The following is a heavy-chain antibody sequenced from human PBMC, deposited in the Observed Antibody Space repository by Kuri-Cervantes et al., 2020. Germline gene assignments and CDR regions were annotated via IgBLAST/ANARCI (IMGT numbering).Heavy chain of an antibody. D-gene: IGHD4-23*01. CDR2: ITGSSSYI. V-gene: IGHV3-21*01. CDR3: ARAPPAGGKDRGVDY. J-gene: IGHJ4*02. Sequence: GESLKISCVASGFTFGSYTMNWVRQAPGKGLEWVSSITGSSSYIYYADSVKGRFTISRDNAKNSLYLQMNSLRAEDTAVYYCARAPPAGGKDRGVDYWGQGTLVTVSS. CDR1: GFTFGSYT.